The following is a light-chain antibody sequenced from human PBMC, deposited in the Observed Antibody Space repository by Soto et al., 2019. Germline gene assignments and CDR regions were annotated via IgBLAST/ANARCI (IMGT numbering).Light chain of an antibody. V-gene: IGKV1-5*03. CDR3: QQFNTSPWT. CDR1: QSVSIW. CDR2: KSS. Sequence: DIHMTQSPSTLSASEGDRVTISCRASQSVSIWLAWYHQKPRRDPTLLIYKSSILESGVPSRFSGSGSGTAFTLNISSLQPDDFETYYCQQFNTSPWTFGQGTKVDIK. J-gene: IGKJ1*01.